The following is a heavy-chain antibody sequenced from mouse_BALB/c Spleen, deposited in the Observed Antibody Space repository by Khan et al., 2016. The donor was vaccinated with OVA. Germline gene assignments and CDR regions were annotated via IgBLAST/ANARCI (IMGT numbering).Heavy chain of an antibody. J-gene: IGHJ4*01. V-gene: IGHV2-3*01. CDR3: AKDRGYYAVDY. CDR2: IWGDGNT. Sequence: VQLQVSGPGLVAPSQSLSITCTVSGFSLTSYGVSWVRQPPGKGLEWLGVIWGDGNTNFHSALRSRLSISKDNSKSQVFLKLNSLQTDDTATYYCAKDRGYYAVDYWGQGTSVTVSS. CDR1: GFSLTSYG.